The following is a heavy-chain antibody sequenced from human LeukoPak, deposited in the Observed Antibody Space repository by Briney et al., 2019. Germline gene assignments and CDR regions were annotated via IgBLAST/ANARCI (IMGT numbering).Heavy chain of an antibody. CDR1: GYTFTSYA. Sequence: ASVKVSCKASGYTFTSYAMNWVRQAPGQGLEWMGRINPNSGGTNYAQKFQGRVTMTRDTSISTAYMELSRLRSDDTAVYYCARGLSGYSSSWYVGYWGQGTLVTVSS. V-gene: IGHV1-2*06. J-gene: IGHJ4*02. CDR3: ARGLSGYSSSWYVGY. CDR2: INPNSGGT. D-gene: IGHD6-13*01.